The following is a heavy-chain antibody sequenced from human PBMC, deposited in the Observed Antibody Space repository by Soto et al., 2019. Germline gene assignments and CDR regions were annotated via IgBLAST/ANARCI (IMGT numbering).Heavy chain of an antibody. CDR3: ARRITAMDQSYYYCMDV. J-gene: IGHJ6*02. D-gene: IGHD5-18*01. V-gene: IGHV5-51*01. CDR2: ISPCASDT. CDR1: EKSYASYW. Sequence: GVSMRSPCKCVEKSYASYWSGLVRQRPGRGLEWMVIISPCASDTRHSPSFQGPVTISADRSFSTAYLQWSGLKASDTAMYYTARRITAMDQSYYYCMDVWCQGSTVTV.